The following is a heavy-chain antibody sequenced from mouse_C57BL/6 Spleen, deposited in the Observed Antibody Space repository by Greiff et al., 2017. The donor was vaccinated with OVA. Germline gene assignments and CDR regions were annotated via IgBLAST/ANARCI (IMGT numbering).Heavy chain of an antibody. CDR2: INPNNGGT. CDR1: GYTFTDYY. CDR3: AREAIYYDYDGGAY. V-gene: IGHV1-26*01. D-gene: IGHD2-4*01. Sequence: VQLQQSGPELVKPGASVKISCKASGYTFTDYYMNWVKQSHGKSLEWIGDINPNNGGTSYNQKFKGKATLTVDKSSSTAYMELRSLTSEDSAVYYCAREAIYYDYDGGAYWGQGTLVTVSA. J-gene: IGHJ3*01.